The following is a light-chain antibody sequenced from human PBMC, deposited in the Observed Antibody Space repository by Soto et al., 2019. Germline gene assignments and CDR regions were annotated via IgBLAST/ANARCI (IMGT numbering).Light chain of an antibody. Sequence: NFMLTQPHSVSESPGKTVTISCTRSSGSIASNYVQWYQQRPGSAPTTVIYEDNQRPSGVPDRFSGSIDSSSNSASLTISGLKTEDEADYYGQSYDSSNPVVFGGGTKLTVL. CDR3: QSYDSSNPVV. CDR2: EDN. CDR1: SGSIASNY. J-gene: IGLJ2*01. V-gene: IGLV6-57*04.